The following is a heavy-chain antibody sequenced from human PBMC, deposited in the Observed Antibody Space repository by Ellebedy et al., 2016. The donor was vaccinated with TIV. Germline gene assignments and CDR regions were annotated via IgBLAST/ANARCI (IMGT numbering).Heavy chain of an antibody. CDR2: ISGSGLAT. J-gene: IGHJ4*02. Sequence: PGGSLRLSCAASAFTFSNYAMTWVRQAPGKGLEWVSAISGSGLATYYAHSVKGRFTISRDNSKNTLFLQMNSLRAEDTAVYYCAKAGTDGIVIVGPIYSFDSWGQGTRVTVSS. CDR3: AKAGTDGIVIVGPIYSFDS. CDR1: AFTFSNYA. D-gene: IGHD3-16*02. V-gene: IGHV3-23*01.